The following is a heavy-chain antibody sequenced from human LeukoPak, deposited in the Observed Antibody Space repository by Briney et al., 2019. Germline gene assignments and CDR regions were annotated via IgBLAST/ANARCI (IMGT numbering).Heavy chain of an antibody. CDR3: ARGVPSIAARAPDGNFDY. Sequence: PSETLSLTCTVSGGSISSGGYYWSWIRQPPGKGLEWIGYIYHSGSTYYNPSLKSQVTISVDRSKNQFSLKLSSMTAADTAVYYCARGVPSIAARAPDGNFDYWGQGTLVTVSS. V-gene: IGHV4-30-2*01. D-gene: IGHD6-6*01. J-gene: IGHJ4*02. CDR2: IYHSGST. CDR1: GGSISSGGYY.